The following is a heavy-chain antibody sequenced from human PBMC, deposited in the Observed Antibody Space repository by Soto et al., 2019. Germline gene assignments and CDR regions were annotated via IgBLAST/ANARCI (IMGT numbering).Heavy chain of an antibody. CDR2: IIPISGTA. D-gene: IGHD2-2*01. Sequence: QVQLVQSGAEVKKPGSSVKVSCKASGGTFSSYAISWVRQAPGQGLEWMGGIIPISGTANYAQKFQGRVTITADDSTSTVYMGLSSLRSEDTAVYFCARSQGSSTSLEIYYYYYGMDVWGQGTTVTVSS. V-gene: IGHV1-69*01. J-gene: IGHJ6*02. CDR3: ARSQGSSTSLEIYYYYYGMDV. CDR1: GGTFSSYA.